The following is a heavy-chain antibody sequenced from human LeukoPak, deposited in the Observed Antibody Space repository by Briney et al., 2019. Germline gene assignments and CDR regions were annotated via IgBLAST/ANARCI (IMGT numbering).Heavy chain of an antibody. J-gene: IGHJ3*02. D-gene: IGHD4/OR15-4a*01. CDR3: ASPVEGAKYAFDI. V-gene: IGHV3-21*01. Sequence: PGGSLRLSCAASGFTFSSYSMNWVRQAPGKGLEWVSSISSSSSYIYYADSVKGRFTISRDNAKNSLYLQMNSLRAEDTAVYFCASPVEGAKYAFDIWGQGTMVTVSS. CDR2: ISSSSSYI. CDR1: GFTFSSYS.